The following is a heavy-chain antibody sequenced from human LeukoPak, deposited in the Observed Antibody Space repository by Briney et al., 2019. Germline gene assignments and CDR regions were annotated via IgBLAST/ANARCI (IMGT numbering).Heavy chain of an antibody. J-gene: IGHJ3*02. V-gene: IGHV4-59*01. CDR1: GGSISSYY. CDR3: ASLLYDSGAFDI. Sequence: PSETLSLTCTVSGGSISSYYWSWIRQPPGKGLEWIGYIYYSGSTNYNPSLKSRVTISVDTSKNQFSLKLSSVTAADTAVYYCASLLYDSGAFDIWGQGTMVTVSS. D-gene: IGHD3-22*01. CDR2: IYYSGST.